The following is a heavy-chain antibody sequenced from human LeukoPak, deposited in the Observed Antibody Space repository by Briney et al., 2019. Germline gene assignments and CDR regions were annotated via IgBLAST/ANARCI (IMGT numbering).Heavy chain of an antibody. J-gene: IGHJ3*02. Sequence: SETLSLTCTVSGASISSDYWTWIRQPPGKGLEWIGCGHKSGSTHYNPSLRSRVTISVDTSKNQFSLKLSSVTAADTAVYYCAREGSGAYDSSGYYSFIWGQGTMVTVSS. D-gene: IGHD3-22*01. V-gene: IGHV4-59*12. CDR1: GASISSDY. CDR2: GHKSGST. CDR3: AREGSGAYDSSGYYSFI.